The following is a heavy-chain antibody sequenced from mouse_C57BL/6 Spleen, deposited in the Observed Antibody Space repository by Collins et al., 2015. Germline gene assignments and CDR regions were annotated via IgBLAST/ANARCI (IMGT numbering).Heavy chain of an antibody. CDR2: INPGSGGT. CDR3: ARLGLYAMDY. CDR1: GYAFTNYL. J-gene: IGHJ4*01. D-gene: IGHD4-1*01. V-gene: IGHV1-54*01. Sequence: QVQLQQSGAELVRPGTSVKVSCKASGYAFTNYLIEWVKQRPGQGLEWIGVINPGSGGTNYNEKFKGKATLTADKSSSTAYMQLSSLTSDDSAVYFCARLGLYAMDYWGQGTSVTVSS.